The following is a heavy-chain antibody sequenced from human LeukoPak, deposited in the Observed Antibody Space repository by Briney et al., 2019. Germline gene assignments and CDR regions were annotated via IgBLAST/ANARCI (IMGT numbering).Heavy chain of an antibody. CDR2: ISYDGSNK. V-gene: IGHV3-30*18. Sequence: GRSLRLSCAAPGFTFSSYGMHWVRQAPGKGLEWVAVISYDGSNKYYADSVKGRFTISRDNSKNTLYLQMNSLRAEDTAVYYCAKDRGYCSSISCYLFDYWGQGTLVTVSS. J-gene: IGHJ4*02. D-gene: IGHD2-2*01. CDR1: GFTFSSYG. CDR3: AKDRGYCSSISCYLFDY.